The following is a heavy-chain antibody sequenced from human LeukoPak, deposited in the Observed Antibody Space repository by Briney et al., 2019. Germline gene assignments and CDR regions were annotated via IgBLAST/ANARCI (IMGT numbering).Heavy chain of an antibody. V-gene: IGHV4-59*12. D-gene: IGHD3-10*01. CDR2: IHDSGST. CDR1: GGSFSDYY. CDR3: ARCERFGKLRPVDPDTFDI. Sequence: SGTLSLICTVSGGSFSDYYWSWIRQPPGKGLEWIGYIHDSGSTNYNPSLKSRVIISVDTSKNQFSLKLSSVTAADTAVYYCARCERFGKLRPVDPDTFDIWGQGTMVTVSS. J-gene: IGHJ3*02.